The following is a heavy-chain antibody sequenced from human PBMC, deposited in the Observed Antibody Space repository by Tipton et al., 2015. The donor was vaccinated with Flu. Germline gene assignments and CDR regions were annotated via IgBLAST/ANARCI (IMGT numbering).Heavy chain of an antibody. J-gene: IGHJ3*02. V-gene: IGHV5-51*01. D-gene: IGHD2/OR15-2a*01. CDR2: IYPGDSDT. CDR1: GYIFTHYW. CDR3: ATRTTTGAFDI. Sequence: VQLVQSGAEVKEPGQSLKISCQGSGYIFTHYWIGWVRQMPGKGLEWMGIIYPGDSDTKYTPSFQGQVTMSVDKSNSTAYLQWTGLKTSDTAMYYCATRTTTGAFDIWGQGTMVTVSS.